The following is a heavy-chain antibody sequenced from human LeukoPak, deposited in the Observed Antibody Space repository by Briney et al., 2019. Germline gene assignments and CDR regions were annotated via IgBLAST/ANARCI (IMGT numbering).Heavy chain of an antibody. V-gene: IGHV4-59*01. Sequence: SETPSLTCTVSGGSISSYYWSWIRQPPGKGLEWIGYIYYSGSTNYNPSLKSRVIISVDTSKNQFSLKLSSVTAADTAVYYCARLYSSSWVDYWGQGTLVTVSS. D-gene: IGHD6-13*01. CDR2: IYYSGST. J-gene: IGHJ4*02. CDR3: ARLYSSSWVDY. CDR1: GGSISSYY.